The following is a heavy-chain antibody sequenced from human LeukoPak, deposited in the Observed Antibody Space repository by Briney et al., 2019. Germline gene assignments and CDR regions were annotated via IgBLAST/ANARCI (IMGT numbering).Heavy chain of an antibody. J-gene: IGHJ4*02. CDR2: ISGNGAGT. CDR3: AKVPGSYAYFDY. V-gene: IGHV3-23*01. CDR1: GLTFSNYA. D-gene: IGHD3-16*01. Sequence: QPGGSLRLSCAASGLTFSNYAMSWVRQAPGKGLEWVSGISGNGAGTYYADSVKGRFTISRDNSESTLFLQMSSLRAEDTAVYYCAKVPGSYAYFDYWGLGTQVTVSS.